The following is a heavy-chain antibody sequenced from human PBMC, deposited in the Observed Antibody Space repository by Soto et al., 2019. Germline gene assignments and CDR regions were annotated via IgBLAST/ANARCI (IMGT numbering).Heavy chain of an antibody. CDR2: ISYDGSNK. J-gene: IGHJ4*02. CDR1: GFTFSSYA. CDR3: ARDWYYDILTQIDY. V-gene: IGHV3-30-3*01. D-gene: IGHD3-9*01. Sequence: QVQLVESGGGVVQPGRSLRLSCAASGFTFSSYAMHWVRQAPGKGLEWVAVISYDGSNKYYADSVKGRFTISRDNSKNTLYLQMNSLRADDTAVYYCARDWYYDILTQIDYWGQGTLVTVSS.